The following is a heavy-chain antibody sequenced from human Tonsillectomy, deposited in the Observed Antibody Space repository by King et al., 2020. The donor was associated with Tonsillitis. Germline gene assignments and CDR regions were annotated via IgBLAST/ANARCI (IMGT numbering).Heavy chain of an antibody. V-gene: IGHV3-43*02. CDR2: ISGDGGST. D-gene: IGHD3-10*01. J-gene: IGHJ6*03. CDR3: AKNYYGSGRFYTDAYMDV. CDR1: GFIFDDYA. Sequence: EVQLVESGGGVVQPGGSQRLSCAASGFIFDDYAMHWVRQAPGKGLEWVSLISGDGGSTSYADSVKGRFTISRDNSKNSLYLQMNSARTEDTAVYYCAKNYYGSGRFYTDAYMDVWGKGTTVTVSS.